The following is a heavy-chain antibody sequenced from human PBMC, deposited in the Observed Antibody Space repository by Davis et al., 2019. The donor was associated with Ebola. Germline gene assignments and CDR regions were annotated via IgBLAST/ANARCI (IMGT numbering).Heavy chain of an antibody. V-gene: IGHV4-39*01. CDR1: GVSIRSSLYY. J-gene: IGHJ5*02. CDR3: ASRYCGGGSCSFDP. D-gene: IGHD2-15*01. Sequence: PSETLSLTCTVSGVSIRSSLYYWGWIRQPPGRGLEWIGSIIYSGNTHYNPSLKTRVTLSVDTSKNQFSLTLSSVTAADTAVYYCASRYCGGGSCSFDPWGQGTLVTVSS. CDR2: IIYSGNT.